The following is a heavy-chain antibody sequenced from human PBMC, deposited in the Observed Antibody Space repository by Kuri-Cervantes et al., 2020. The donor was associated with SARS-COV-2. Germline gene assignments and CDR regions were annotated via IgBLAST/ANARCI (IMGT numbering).Heavy chain of an antibody. J-gene: IGHJ4*02. CDR2: ISSNGGST. CDR1: GFTFSSYA. V-gene: IGHV3-64*04. CDR3: AKGPPAYFDY. Sequence: GESLKISCSASGFTFSSYAMHWVRQAPGKGLEYVSAISSNGGSTYYADSVKGRFTISRDNSKTTLYLQMNSLRAEDTAVYYCAKGPPAYFDYWGQGTLVTVSS.